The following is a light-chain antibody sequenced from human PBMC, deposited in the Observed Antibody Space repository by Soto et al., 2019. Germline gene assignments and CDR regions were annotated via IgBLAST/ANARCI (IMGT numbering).Light chain of an antibody. CDR1: QSVSSSW. CDR2: AAS. V-gene: IGKV3-20*01. J-gene: IGKJ5*01. CDR3: QHYRTSMGS. Sequence: EIVMTQSPATLSVSPGERATLSCRASQSVSSSWLAWYQQKPGQAPRLLIFAASNRATGIPDRFSGSGSGTDLTINISRLEPDYFQVYYCQHYRTSMGSFGQLTRREIK.